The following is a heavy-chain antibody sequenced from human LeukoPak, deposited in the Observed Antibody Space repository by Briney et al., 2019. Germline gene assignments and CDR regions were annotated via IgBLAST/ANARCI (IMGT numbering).Heavy chain of an antibody. Sequence: SETLSLTCAVYGGSFSGYYWSWIRQPPGKGLEWIGEINHSGSTNYNPSLKSRVTISVDTSKNQFSLKLSSVTAADTAVYYCARDLTTYYYYMDVWGKGTTVTVSS. D-gene: IGHD4/OR15-4a*01. CDR2: INHSGST. CDR3: ARDLTTYYYYMDV. V-gene: IGHV4-34*01. J-gene: IGHJ6*03. CDR1: GGSFSGYY.